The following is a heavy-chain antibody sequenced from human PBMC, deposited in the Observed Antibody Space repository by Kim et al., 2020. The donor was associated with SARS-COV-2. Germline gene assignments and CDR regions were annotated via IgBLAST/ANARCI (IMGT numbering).Heavy chain of an antibody. D-gene: IGHD6-13*01. Sequence: SGPTLVNPTQTLTLTCSFSGFSLDTSGVTVGWIRQPPGKALEWLALIYWDDDKRYSPSLKSSLTITKETSKNQVVLTMTNMDPVDTATYYCVRGIAAAVGFDFWGQGTTVTVSS. J-gene: IGHJ3*01. CDR3: VRGIAAAVGFDF. CDR1: GFSLDTSGVT. CDR2: IYWDDDK. V-gene: IGHV2-5*02.